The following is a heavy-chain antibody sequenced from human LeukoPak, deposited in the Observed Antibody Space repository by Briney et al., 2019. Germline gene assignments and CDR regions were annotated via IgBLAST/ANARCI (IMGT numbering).Heavy chain of an antibody. CDR2: IYYSGST. Sequence: SETLSLTCTVSGGSFSSGSYYWGWIRQPPGTGLEWIGYIYYSGSTNYNPSLKSRVTISVDTSKNQFSLKLSSVTAADTAVYYCARDRVVVVPAAMRRGYYFDYWGQGTLVTVSS. V-gene: IGHV4-61*01. J-gene: IGHJ4*02. CDR3: ARDRVVVVPAAMRRGYYFDY. CDR1: GGSFSSGSYY. D-gene: IGHD2-2*01.